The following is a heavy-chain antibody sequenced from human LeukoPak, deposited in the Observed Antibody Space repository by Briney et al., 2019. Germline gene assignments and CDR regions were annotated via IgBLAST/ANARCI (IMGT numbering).Heavy chain of an antibody. CDR1: GFTFSNYA. D-gene: IGHD6-13*01. CDR3: AKIKGFLIATAGQIDY. Sequence: TGGSLRLSCAGSGFTFSNYAMSWVRQAPGKGPEWVSAMSGGGGNIYYADSVKGRFTISRDNPKNSLYLQMNSLRVEDTAIYYCAKIKGFLIATAGQIDYWGQGTLVTVSS. V-gene: IGHV3-23*01. CDR2: MSGGGGNI. J-gene: IGHJ4*02.